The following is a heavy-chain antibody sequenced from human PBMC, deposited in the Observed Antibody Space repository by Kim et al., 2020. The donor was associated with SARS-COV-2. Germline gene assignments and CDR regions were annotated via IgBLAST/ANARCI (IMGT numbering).Heavy chain of an antibody. CDR2: ITGRGGST. J-gene: IGHJ6*02. CDR1: GFTLRSYA. V-gene: IGHV3-23*01. Sequence: GGSLRLSCAASGFTLRSYAMSWVRQAPGKGLEWVSAITGRGGSTYYADSVKGRFTISRDNSKNTLYLQMNSLRAEDTAVYYCATYSYGYQDYYYYGMDVWGQGTTVTVS. CDR3: ATYSYGYQDYYYYGMDV. D-gene: IGHD5-18*01.